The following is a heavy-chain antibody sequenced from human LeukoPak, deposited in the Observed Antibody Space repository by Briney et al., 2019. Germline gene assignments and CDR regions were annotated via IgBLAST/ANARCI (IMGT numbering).Heavy chain of an antibody. CDR2: IKQDGSEK. CDR3: AKDRGSGSYYNSWVSDY. D-gene: IGHD3-10*01. J-gene: IGHJ4*02. V-gene: IGHV3-7*01. CDR1: GFTFSSYW. Sequence: PGGSLRLSCAASGFTFSSYWMSWVRQAPGKGLEWVANIKQDGSEKYYVDSVKGRFTISRDNAKNSLYLQMNSLRAEDTAVYYCAKDRGSGSYYNSWVSDYWGQGTLVTVSS.